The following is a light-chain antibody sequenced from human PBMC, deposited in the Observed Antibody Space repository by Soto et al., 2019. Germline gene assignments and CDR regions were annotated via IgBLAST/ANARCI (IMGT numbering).Light chain of an antibody. J-gene: IGKJ5*01. CDR3: QQYNNWPPIT. CDR2: GAS. V-gene: IGKV3-15*01. CDR1: QSVSSS. Sequence: EFVLTQSPATLSLSPVERATLSCRASQSVSSSLAWYQQKPGQAPRLLIYGASTRATGIPARFTGSGSGTEFTLTISSLQSEDFAVYYCQQYNNWPPITFGQGTRLEIK.